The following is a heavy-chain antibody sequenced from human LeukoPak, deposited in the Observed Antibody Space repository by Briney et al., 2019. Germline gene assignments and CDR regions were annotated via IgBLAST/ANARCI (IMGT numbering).Heavy chain of an antibody. V-gene: IGHV1-8*01. J-gene: IGHJ6*02. CDR3: ASIPTYYDILTGYPYYYYGMDV. Sequence: ASVKVSCKASGYTFTSYDINWVRQATGQGLEWMGWMNPNSGNTGYAQKFQGRVTMTRNTSISTAYMELSSLRSEDTAVYYCASIPTYYDILTGYPYYYYGMDVWGQGTTVTVSS. D-gene: IGHD3-9*01. CDR1: GYTFTSYD. CDR2: MNPNSGNT.